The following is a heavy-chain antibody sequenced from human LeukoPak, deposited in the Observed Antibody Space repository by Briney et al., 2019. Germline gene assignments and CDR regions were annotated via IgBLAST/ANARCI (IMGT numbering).Heavy chain of an antibody. D-gene: IGHD3-22*01. J-gene: IGHJ4*02. CDR1: GSSITSYY. CDR2: IFTSGNT. Sequence: SETLSLTCTVSGSSITSYYWSWIRQPAEKGLEWIGRIFTSGNTNYNPSLKSRVTISVDTSKNQFSLKLSSVTAADTAVYYCVRESPYYYDSSGSTSFDYWGQGTLVTVSS. V-gene: IGHV4-4*07. CDR3: VRESPYYYDSSGSTSFDY.